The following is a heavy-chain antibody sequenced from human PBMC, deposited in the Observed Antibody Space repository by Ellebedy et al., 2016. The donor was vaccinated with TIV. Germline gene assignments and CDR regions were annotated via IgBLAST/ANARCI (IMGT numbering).Heavy chain of an antibody. V-gene: IGHV3-64D*06. CDR1: GFAFSSYG. CDR2: IHSDGGST. D-gene: IGHD6-13*01. CDR3: VPGYHNRPPGFTY. Sequence: GGSLRLSXSASGFAFSSYGMNWVRQAPRKGLKYVSAIHSDGGSTYYADSVKGRFTISRDNSKNTVFLQMSSLRTDDTAVYYCVPGYHNRPPGFTYWGQGTLVTVSS. J-gene: IGHJ4*02.